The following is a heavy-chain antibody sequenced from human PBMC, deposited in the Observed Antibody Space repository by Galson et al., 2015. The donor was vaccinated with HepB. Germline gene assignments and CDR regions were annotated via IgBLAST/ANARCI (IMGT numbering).Heavy chain of an antibody. CDR3: VRDQGLSS. CDR2: TKNKANNYAT. V-gene: IGHV3-72*01. CDR1: GFIFGDHY. J-gene: IGHJ5*02. Sequence: SLRLSCAASGFIFGDHYMNWVRQAPGKGLEWVGRTKNKANNYATEYAASVKGRFTISRDESKTSLYLYLQMNSLKTEDTAVYYCVRDQGLSSWGQGTLVTVSS.